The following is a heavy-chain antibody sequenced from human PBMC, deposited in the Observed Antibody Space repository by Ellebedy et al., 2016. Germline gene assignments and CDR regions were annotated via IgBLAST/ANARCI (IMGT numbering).Heavy chain of an antibody. CDR3: ARETDTAMVSGYYGMDV. V-gene: IGHV4-38-2*02. J-gene: IGHJ6*02. CDR2: IYHSGST. Sequence: SETLSLTXTVSGYSISSGYYWGWIRQPPGKGLEWIGSIYHSGSTYYNPSLKSRVTISVDTSKNQFSLKLSSVTAADTAVYYCARETDTAMVSGYYGMDVWGQGTTVTVSS. D-gene: IGHD5-18*01. CDR1: GYSISSGYY.